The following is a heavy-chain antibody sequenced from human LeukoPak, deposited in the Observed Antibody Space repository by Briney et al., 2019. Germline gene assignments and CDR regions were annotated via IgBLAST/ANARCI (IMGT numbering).Heavy chain of an antibody. J-gene: IGHJ3*02. CDR1: GFTFSTSS. CDR3: ASDFLGFGDYYAFNI. V-gene: IGHV3-48*02. CDR2: ISGSSTKI. D-gene: IGHD3-10*01. Sequence: GSLRLSCEASGFTFSTSSMNWVRQAPGKGLEWLSYISGSSTKIFYADSLKGRFTISGDNAKNSLYLQMNSLRDEDTAVYYCASDFLGFGDYYAFNIWGQGTMVSVSS.